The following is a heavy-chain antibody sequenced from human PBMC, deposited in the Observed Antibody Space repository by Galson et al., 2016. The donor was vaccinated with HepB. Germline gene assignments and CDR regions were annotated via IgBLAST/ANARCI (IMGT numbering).Heavy chain of an antibody. Sequence: SETLSLTCAVYGGSFSDYHWSWIRQPPGRGLEWIGEVSHTGSTNYNPSLRSRVTISVDTSKSQFSLKLNSVTAADAAVYFCVRDNSRNSSSWYTFDYWGQGTLVAVSS. J-gene: IGHJ4*02. V-gene: IGHV4-34*01. CDR2: VSHTGST. CDR1: GGSFSDYH. CDR3: VRDNSRNSSSWYTFDY. D-gene: IGHD6-13*01.